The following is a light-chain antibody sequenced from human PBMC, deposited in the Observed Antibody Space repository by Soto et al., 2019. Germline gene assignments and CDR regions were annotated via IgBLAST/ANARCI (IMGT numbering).Light chain of an antibody. CDR3: QQYGISPWT. Sequence: PGQRATLSCRASQSVSSSYLAWYQQKPGQAPRLLIYGASSRATGIPDRFSGSGSGTDFTLTISRLEPEDFAVYYCQQYGISPWTFGQGTKVDIK. CDR1: QSVSSSY. J-gene: IGKJ1*01. V-gene: IGKV3-20*01. CDR2: GAS.